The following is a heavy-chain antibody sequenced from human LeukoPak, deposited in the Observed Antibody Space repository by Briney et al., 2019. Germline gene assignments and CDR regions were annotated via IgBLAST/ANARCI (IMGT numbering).Heavy chain of an antibody. CDR2: VSANGGST. CDR1: GFTFSNYA. D-gene: IGHD7-27*01. V-gene: IGHV3-23*01. Sequence: GGSLRLSCATSGFTFSNYAMTWVRQAPGKGLEWVSGVSANGGSTYYADSVKGRFTISRDNSKNMLYLQMNSLRDEDTAVYYCAKGLGISRYGPDYWGQGTLVTVSS. J-gene: IGHJ4*02. CDR3: AKGLGISRYGPDY.